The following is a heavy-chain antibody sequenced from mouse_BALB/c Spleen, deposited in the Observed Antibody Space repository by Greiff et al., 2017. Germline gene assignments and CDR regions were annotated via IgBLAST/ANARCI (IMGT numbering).Heavy chain of an antibody. V-gene: IGHV1-20*02. Sequence: EVQLVESGPELVKPGASVKISCKASGYSFTGYFMNWVMQSHGKSLEWIGRINPYNGDTFYNQKFKGKATLTVDKSSSTAHMELRSLASEDSAVYYCARSMITTLDYWGQGTTLTVSS. CDR1: GYSFTGYF. CDR3: ARSMITTLDY. CDR2: INPYNGDT. D-gene: IGHD2-4*01. J-gene: IGHJ2*01.